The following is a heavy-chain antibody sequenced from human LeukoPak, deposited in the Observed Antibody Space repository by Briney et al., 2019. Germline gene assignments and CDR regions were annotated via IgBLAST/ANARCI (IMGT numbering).Heavy chain of an antibody. D-gene: IGHD3-3*01. J-gene: IGHJ5*02. CDR1: GGSISSGGYY. CDR3: ARFWNNWFDP. CDR2: IYYSGST. Sequence: SETLSLTCTVSGGSISSGGYYWSWIRQHPGEGLEWIGYIYYSGSTYYNPSLKSRVTISVDTSKNPFSLKLSSVTAADTAVYYCARFWNNWFDPWGQGTLVTVSS. V-gene: IGHV4-31*03.